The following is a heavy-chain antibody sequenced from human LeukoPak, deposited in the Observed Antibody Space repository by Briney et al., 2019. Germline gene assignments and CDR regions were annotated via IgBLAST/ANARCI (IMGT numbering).Heavy chain of an antibody. CDR2: INHGGST. D-gene: IGHD3-10*01. V-gene: IGHV4-39*07. CDR1: GGSISSSSYY. J-gene: IGHJ4*02. Sequence: ASETLSLTCTVSGGSISSSSYYWGWIRQPPGKGLEWLGEINHGGSTNYNPSLKSRVTISVDTSKNQFSLKLSSVTAADTAVYYCARAPMGHSGSYRYWGQGTLVTVSS. CDR3: ARAPMGHSGSYRY.